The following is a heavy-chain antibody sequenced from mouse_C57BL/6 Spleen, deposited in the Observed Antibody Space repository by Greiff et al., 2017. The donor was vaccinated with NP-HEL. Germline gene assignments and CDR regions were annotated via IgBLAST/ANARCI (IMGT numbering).Heavy chain of an antibody. CDR3: SSRSYYCSSHFAY. Sequence: QVQLQQPGTELVKPGASVKLSCKASGYNINSYCMHWVKQRPGQGLEWIGSINPSNGGTKYNEKFKSKATLTVDQSSSTAYLPLRSLTSGASAVFAGSSRSYYCSSHFAYWGQGTLVTVSA. V-gene: IGHV1-53*01. CDR1: GYNINSYC. D-gene: IGHD1-1*01. J-gene: IGHJ3*01. CDR2: INPSNGGT.